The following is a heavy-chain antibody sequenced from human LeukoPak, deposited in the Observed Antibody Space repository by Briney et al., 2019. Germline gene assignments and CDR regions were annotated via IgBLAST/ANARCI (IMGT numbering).Heavy chain of an antibody. CDR2: INPSGGST. Sequence: EASVKVSCKASGYTFTSYYMHWVRQAPGQGLEWMGIINPSGGSTSYAQKFQGRVTMTRDTSTSTVYMELSSLRSEDTAVYYCARAYDSSGYYLGYYFDYWGLGTLVTVSS. J-gene: IGHJ4*02. V-gene: IGHV1-46*01. D-gene: IGHD3-22*01. CDR1: GYTFTSYY. CDR3: ARAYDSSGYYLGYYFDY.